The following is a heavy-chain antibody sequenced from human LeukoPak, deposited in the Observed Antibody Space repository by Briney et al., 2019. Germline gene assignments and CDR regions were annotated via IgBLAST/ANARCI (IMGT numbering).Heavy chain of an antibody. Sequence: EASVKVSCKASGGTFSSYAISWVRQAPGQGLEWMGGIIPIFGTANCAQKFQGRVTITADESTSTAYMELSSLRSEDTAVYYCARAYCGGDCYYFDYWGQGILVTVSS. V-gene: IGHV1-69*01. CDR3: ARAYCGGDCYYFDY. J-gene: IGHJ4*02. D-gene: IGHD2-21*02. CDR2: IIPIFGTA. CDR1: GGTFSSYA.